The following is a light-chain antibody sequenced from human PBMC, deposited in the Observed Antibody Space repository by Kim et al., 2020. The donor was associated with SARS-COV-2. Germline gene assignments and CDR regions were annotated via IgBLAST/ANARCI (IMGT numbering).Light chain of an antibody. V-gene: IGKV1-33*01. CDR1: QDISKY. CDR2: DSS. J-gene: IGKJ4*01. Sequence: SVGDRVNITCQASQDISKYVNWYQQKPGKAPKLLIHDSSTLETGVPSRFRGNGSGAHYSFTITSLQPEDIATYYCQQYDNLPPPTFGGGTKVDIK. CDR3: QQYDNLPPPT.